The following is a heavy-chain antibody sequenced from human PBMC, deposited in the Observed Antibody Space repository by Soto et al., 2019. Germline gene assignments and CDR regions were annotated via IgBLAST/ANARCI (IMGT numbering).Heavy chain of an antibody. J-gene: IGHJ4*02. V-gene: IGHV3-23*01. CDR1: GFTFSSYA. Sequence: EVQLLESGGGLVQPGGSLRLSCAASGFTFSSYAMSWVRQAPGNGLEWVSGISGSGVSTYYADSVKGRFTISRDNSKSTLYLQMNRLRDEDTAIYYCAKDRERIATRSIDYWGQGTLVTVSS. CDR3: AKDRERIATRSIDY. CDR2: ISGSGVST. D-gene: IGHD6-6*01.